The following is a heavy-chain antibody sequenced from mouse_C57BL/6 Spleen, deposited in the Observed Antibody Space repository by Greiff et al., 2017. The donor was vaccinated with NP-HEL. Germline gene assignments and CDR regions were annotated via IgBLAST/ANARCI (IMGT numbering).Heavy chain of an antibody. CDR3: ARGLNVDY. CDR2: IDPSDSYT. Sequence: QVHVKQPGAELVRPGTSVKLSCKASGYTFTSYWMHWVKQRPGQGLEWIGVIDPSDSYTNYNQKFKGKATLTVDTSSSTAYMQLSSLTSEDSAVYYCARGLNVDYWGQGTTLTVSS. V-gene: IGHV1-59*01. J-gene: IGHJ2*01. D-gene: IGHD2-2*01. CDR1: GYTFTSYW.